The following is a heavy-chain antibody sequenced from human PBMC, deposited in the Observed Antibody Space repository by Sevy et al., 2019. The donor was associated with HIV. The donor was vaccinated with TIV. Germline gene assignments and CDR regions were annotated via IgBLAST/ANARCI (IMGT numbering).Heavy chain of an antibody. D-gene: IGHD3-22*01. CDR3: AKDPAGLFYYDSS. CDR1: GLTFSDAW. V-gene: IGHV3-23*01. CDR2: ISGSGGST. Sequence: GGSLRLSCAVSGLTFSDAWMSWVRQAPGKGLEWVSAISGSGGSTYYADSVKGRFTISRDNSKNTLYLQMNSLRAEDTAVYYCAKDPAGLFYYDSSWGQGTLVTVSS. J-gene: IGHJ4*02.